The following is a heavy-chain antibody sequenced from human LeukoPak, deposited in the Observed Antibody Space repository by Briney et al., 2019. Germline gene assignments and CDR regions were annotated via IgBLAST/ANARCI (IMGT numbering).Heavy chain of an antibody. CDR1: GYTFTSYG. J-gene: IGHJ6*03. V-gene: IGHV1-18*01. D-gene: IGHD2-2*01. CDR2: ISAYNGNT. CDR3: ARGPIIDIVIVPAADDYYYMDV. Sequence: ASVKVSCKASGYTFTSYGISWVRQAPGQGLEWMGWISAYNGNTNYAQKLQGRVTMTTDTSTSTAYMELRSLRSDDTAVYYCARGPIIDIVIVPAADDYYYMDVWGKGTTVTVSS.